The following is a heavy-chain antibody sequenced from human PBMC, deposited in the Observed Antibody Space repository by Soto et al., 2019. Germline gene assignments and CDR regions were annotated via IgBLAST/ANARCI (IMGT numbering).Heavy chain of an antibody. CDR1: GGSISNNNYH. CDR2: IYYRGNT. D-gene: IGHD3-16*01. V-gene: IGHV4-39*01. CDR3: ARLRGGCPADF. J-gene: IGHJ4*02. Sequence: ASETLSLTCSVSGGSISNNNYHWGWIRQPPGKGLEWMGSIYYRGNTYYNPSLRSRITISVDTSRNQFSLALSSVTAADTAAYFCARLRGGCPADFWGQGTLVTVS.